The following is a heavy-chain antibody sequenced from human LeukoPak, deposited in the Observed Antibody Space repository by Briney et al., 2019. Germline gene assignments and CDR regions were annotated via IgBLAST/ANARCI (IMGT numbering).Heavy chain of an antibody. V-gene: IGHV3-43*02. CDR1: GFHFDDYA. Sequence: PGGSLRLSCGASGFHFDDYAMHWVRQAPGKGLEWVSLISGDGGSTYYADSVKGRFTISRDNSKNSLYLQMNSLRTEDTALYYCAKEAYRELCFDYWGQGTLVTVSS. J-gene: IGHJ4*02. CDR3: AKEAYRELCFDY. CDR2: ISGDGGST. D-gene: IGHD2-21*01.